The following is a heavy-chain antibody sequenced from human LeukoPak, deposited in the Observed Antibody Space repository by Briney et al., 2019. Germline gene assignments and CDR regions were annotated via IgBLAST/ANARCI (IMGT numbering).Heavy chain of an antibody. CDR2: INPNSGGT. J-gene: IGHJ4*02. Sequence: ASVKVSCKASGYTFTGYYMHWVRQAPGQGLEWMGWINPNSGGTNSAQKFQGRVTMTRDTSISTAYMELTRLRSDDTAVYYCARGGPGHDILTGRYMAFDYWGQGTLVTVSS. D-gene: IGHD3-9*01. V-gene: IGHV1-2*02. CDR1: GYTFTGYY. CDR3: ARGGPGHDILTGRYMAFDY.